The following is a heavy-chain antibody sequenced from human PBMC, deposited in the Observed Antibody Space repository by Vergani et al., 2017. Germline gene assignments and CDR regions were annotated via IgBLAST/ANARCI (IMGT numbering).Heavy chain of an antibody. D-gene: IGHD3-3*01. CDR2: IWYDGSNK. CDR3: ARDWYRITIFGVALGDYYMDV. CDR1: GFTFSSYG. Sequence: QVQLVESGGGVVQPGRSLRLSCAASGFTFSSYGMHWVRQAPGKGLEWVAVIWYDGSNKYYADSVKGRFTISRDNSKNTLYLQMNSLRAEDTAVYYCARDWYRITIFGVALGDYYMDVWGKGTTVTVSS. V-gene: IGHV3-33*01. J-gene: IGHJ6*03.